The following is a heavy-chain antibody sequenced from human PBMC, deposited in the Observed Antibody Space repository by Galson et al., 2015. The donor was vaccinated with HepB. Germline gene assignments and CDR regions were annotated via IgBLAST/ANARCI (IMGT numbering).Heavy chain of an antibody. J-gene: IGHJ2*01. Sequence: SVKASCKVSGYTLTELSMHWVRQAPGKGLEWMGGFDPEDGETIYAQKFQGRVTMTEDTSTDTAYMELSSLRSEDTAVYYCATDTVTTGQDSYWYFDLWGRGTLVTVSS. CDR3: ATDTVTTGQDSYWYFDL. CDR1: GYTLTELS. D-gene: IGHD4-17*01. CDR2: FDPEDGET. V-gene: IGHV1-24*01.